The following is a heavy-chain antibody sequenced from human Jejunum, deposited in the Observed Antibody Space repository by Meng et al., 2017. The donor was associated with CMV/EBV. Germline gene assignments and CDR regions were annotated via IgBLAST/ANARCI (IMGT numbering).Heavy chain of an antibody. CDR3: TRDFGGLSL. V-gene: IGHV3-74*01. CDR1: GFTFKSDW. J-gene: IGHJ4*02. Sequence: RLVEAGGSLVQAGGSLRLSCAAPGFTFKSDWMDWVRQVPGKGLVWVSRINGDGTSTAYADSVKGRFTVSRDNAKNTLYLQMNSLRAEDTAVYYCTRDFGGLSLWGQGTLVTVSS. CDR2: INGDGTST. D-gene: IGHD3-10*01.